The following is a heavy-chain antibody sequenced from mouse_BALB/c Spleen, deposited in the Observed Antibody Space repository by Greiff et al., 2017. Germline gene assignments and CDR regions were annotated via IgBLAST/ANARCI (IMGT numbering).Heavy chain of an antibody. Sequence: VQLQQSGAELVRPGTSVKISCKASGYTFTNYWLGWVKQRPGHGLEWIGDIYPGGGYTNYNEKFKGKATLTADTSSSTAYMQLSSLTSEDSAVYFCARKVDYGNYPFDYWGQGTTLTVSS. CDR2: IYPGGGYT. J-gene: IGHJ2*01. V-gene: IGHV1-63*02. CDR1: GYTFTNYW. D-gene: IGHD2-1*01. CDR3: ARKVDYGNYPFDY.